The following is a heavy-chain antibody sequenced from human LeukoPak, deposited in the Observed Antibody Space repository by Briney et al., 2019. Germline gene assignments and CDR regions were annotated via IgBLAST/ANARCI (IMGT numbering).Heavy chain of an antibody. CDR3: ARDMSTRGYLWYFDL. CDR2: MWYDGSYK. V-gene: IGHV3-33*01. CDR1: GFTFSSYG. J-gene: IGHJ4*02. D-gene: IGHD5-12*01. Sequence: GGSLRLSCAASGFTFSSYGMHWVRQAPGKGLEWVAVMWYDGSYKYYADSVKGRFTISRDNSKNTLYLQMNSVRAEDTAVYYCARDMSTRGYLWYFDLWGQGTLVTVSS.